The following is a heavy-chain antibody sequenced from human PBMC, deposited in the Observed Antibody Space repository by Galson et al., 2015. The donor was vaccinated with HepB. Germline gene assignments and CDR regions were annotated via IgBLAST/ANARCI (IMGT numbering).Heavy chain of an antibody. V-gene: IGHV3-48*01. CDR1: GFTFSSYS. CDR3: ARDRRAAAGTEGVPEFDP. D-gene: IGHD6-13*01. J-gene: IGHJ5*02. CDR2: ISSSSSTI. Sequence: SLRLSCAASGFTFSSYSMNWVRQAPGKGLEWVSYISSSSSTIYYADSVKGRFTISRDNAKNSLYLQMNSLRAEDTAVYYCARDRRAAAGTEGVPEFDPWGQGTLVTVSS.